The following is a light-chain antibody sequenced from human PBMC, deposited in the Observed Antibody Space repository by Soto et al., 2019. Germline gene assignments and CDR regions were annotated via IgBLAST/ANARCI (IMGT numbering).Light chain of an antibody. CDR3: QQYYTSPRT. V-gene: IGKV4-1*01. CDR1: QSILYSSNNKNY. Sequence: EIVMTQSPDSLAVSLGERATINCKSGQSILYSSNNKNYLAWYQQKPGQPPKLLIYWASTRESGVPDRFSGSGSGTDFTLTISSLQAEDVAVYYCQQYYTSPRTFGQGTKVEI. J-gene: IGKJ1*01. CDR2: WAS.